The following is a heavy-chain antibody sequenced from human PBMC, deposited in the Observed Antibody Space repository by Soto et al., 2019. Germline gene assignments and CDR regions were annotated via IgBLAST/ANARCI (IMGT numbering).Heavy chain of an antibody. J-gene: IGHJ6*02. Sequence: GASVKVSCKASGYTFTSYAMHWVRQAPGQKLEWMGWINAGNGNTKYSQKFQGRVTITRDTSASTAYMELSSLRSEDTAVYYCARDEWWYIVPPTSRYYYGMDVWGQGTTVTVSS. CDR1: GYTFTSYA. CDR3: ARDEWWYIVPPTSRYYYGMDV. CDR2: INAGNGNT. V-gene: IGHV1-3*01. D-gene: IGHD2-8*01.